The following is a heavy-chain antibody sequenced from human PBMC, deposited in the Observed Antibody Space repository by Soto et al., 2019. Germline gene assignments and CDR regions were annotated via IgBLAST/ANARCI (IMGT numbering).Heavy chain of an antibody. V-gene: IGHV1-18*01. CDR2: VSAYNGER. Sequence: QVQLVQSGAEVKKPGASVKVSCKASGYTFTNYGINWVRQAPGQGLEWLGWVSAYNGERRYAQRVQARVIMTTDTFTTTAYLELRSPRSDDTAVYYCSRGTSIPASGDYWGQGTLVTVSS. CDR3: SRGTSIPASGDY. CDR1: GYTFTNYG. J-gene: IGHJ4*01. D-gene: IGHD6-6*01.